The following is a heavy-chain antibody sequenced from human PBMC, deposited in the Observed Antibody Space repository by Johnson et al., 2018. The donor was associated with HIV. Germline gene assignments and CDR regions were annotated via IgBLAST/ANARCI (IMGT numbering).Heavy chain of an antibody. Sequence: QVQLVESGGGVVQPGRSLRLSCAASGFTFSSYAMHWVRQAPGKGLEWVAVISYDGSNKYYADSVKGRFTISRDNSKNTLYLQMNSLRAEDTAVYYCARGGASDIWGQGTMVTVSS. J-gene: IGHJ3*02. V-gene: IGHV3-30-3*01. CDR2: ISYDGSNK. CDR3: ARGGASDI. CDR1: GFTFSSYA.